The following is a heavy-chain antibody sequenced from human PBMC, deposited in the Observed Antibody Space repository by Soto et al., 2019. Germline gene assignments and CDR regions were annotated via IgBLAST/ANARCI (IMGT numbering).Heavy chain of an antibody. Sequence: GGSIRLSCAASEFTCRGYAMSWVRQAPGKGLEWVSAISGSGGSTYYADSVKGRFTISRDNSKNTLYLQMNSLRAEDTAVYYCARVVVVVVAATQINWFDPWGQGTLVTVSS. J-gene: IGHJ5*02. CDR1: EFTCRGYA. D-gene: IGHD2-15*01. V-gene: IGHV3-23*01. CDR3: ARVVVVVVAATQINWFDP. CDR2: ISGSGGST.